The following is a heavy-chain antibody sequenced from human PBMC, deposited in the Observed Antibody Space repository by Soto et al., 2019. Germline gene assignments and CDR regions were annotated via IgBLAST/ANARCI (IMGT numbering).Heavy chain of an antibody. CDR3: AKDMGSGVTPNYYYGMDV. J-gene: IGHJ6*02. CDR1: GFTFDDYA. V-gene: IGHV3-9*01. Sequence: SGGSLRLSCAASGFTFDDYAMHWVRQAPGKDLEWVSGISWNSGSIGYADSVKGRFTISRDNAKNSLYLQMNSLRAEDTALYYCAKDMGSGVTPNYYYGMDVWGQGTTVTVSS. CDR2: ISWNSGSI. D-gene: IGHD3-3*01.